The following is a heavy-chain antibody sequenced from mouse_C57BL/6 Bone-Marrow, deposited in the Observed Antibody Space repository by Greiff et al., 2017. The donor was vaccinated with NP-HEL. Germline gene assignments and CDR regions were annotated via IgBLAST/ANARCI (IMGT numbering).Heavy chain of an antibody. CDR1: GYTFTDYY. CDR2: INPNTGGT. CDR3: ARRIRGFAY. J-gene: IGHJ3*01. V-gene: IGHV1-26*01. Sequence: EVQLQQSGPELVKPGASVKISCTASGYTFTDYYMNWVKQSHGKSLEWIGDINPNTGGTSYNQKFKGKATLTVDKSSSTAYMELRSLTSEDSAVYYGARRIRGFAYWGQGTLVTVSA.